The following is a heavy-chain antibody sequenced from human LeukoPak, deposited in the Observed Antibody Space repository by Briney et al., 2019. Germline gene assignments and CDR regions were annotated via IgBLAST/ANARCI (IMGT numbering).Heavy chain of an antibody. CDR2: ISAYNGNT. CDR1: GYTFTSYG. D-gene: IGHD1-7*01. CDR3: ARATGTRTPPPSAWDAFNV. V-gene: IGHV1-18*01. J-gene: IGHJ3*01. Sequence: GASVTVSCKASGYTFTSYGISWVRQAPGQVREWMGWISAYNGNTNYAQKLQGRVTMTTDTSTSTAYMELRSLRSDDTAVYYCARATGTRTPPPSAWDAFNVWGQGTVVAVSS.